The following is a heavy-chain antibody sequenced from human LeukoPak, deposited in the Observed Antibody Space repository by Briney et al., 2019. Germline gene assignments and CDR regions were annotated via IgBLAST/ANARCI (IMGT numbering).Heavy chain of an antibody. Sequence: ASVKVSCKTSGYSFTSYAMNWVRQAPGQGLEFMGWINTGAGNPTYAQGFTGRFVFSLDTSVSTAYLQISTLKPEDTAVYYCASFGAHSFDYWGQGTLVTVSS. CDR2: INTGAGNP. J-gene: IGHJ4*02. CDR3: ASFGAHSFDY. CDR1: GYSFTSYA. V-gene: IGHV7-4-1*02. D-gene: IGHD3-10*01.